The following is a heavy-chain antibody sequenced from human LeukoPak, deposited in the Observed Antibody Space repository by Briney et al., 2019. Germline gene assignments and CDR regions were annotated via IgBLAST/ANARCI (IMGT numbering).Heavy chain of an antibody. CDR2: ISGSGGST. V-gene: IGHV3-23*01. CDR1: GFTFSSYG. J-gene: IGHJ4*02. D-gene: IGHD1-1*01. Sequence: PGGTLRLSCAGSGFTFSSYGMSWVRQAPGKGLEWVSAISGSGGSTYYADSVKGRFTISRDNSKNTLYLQMNSLRAEGTAVYYCAKGVQQDFDYWGQGTLVTVSS. CDR3: AKGVQQDFDY.